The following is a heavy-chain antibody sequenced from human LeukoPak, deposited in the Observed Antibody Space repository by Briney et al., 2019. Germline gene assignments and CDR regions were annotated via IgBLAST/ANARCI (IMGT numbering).Heavy chain of an antibody. CDR2: IYTSGST. D-gene: IGHD4-11*01. V-gene: IGHV4-61*02. CDR3: ARSGGYSNYAFDY. J-gene: IGHJ4*02. Sequence: SETLSLTCTVSGGSLSSGSYYWRWFRQPAGKGLEWIGRIYTSGSTNYNPSLKSRVTISVDTSKNQFSLKLSSVTAADTAVYYCARSGGYSNYAFDYWGQGTLVTVSS. CDR1: GGSLSSGSYY.